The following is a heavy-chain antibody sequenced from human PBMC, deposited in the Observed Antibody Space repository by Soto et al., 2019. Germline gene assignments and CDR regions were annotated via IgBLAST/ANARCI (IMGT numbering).Heavy chain of an antibody. CDR2: ISYTGSTI. V-gene: IGHV3-48*03. J-gene: IGHJ4*02. CDR1: GFTFSNYE. D-gene: IGHD3-22*01. Sequence: LGLSCAASGFTFSNYEMNWVRQTPGKGLEWVSYISYTGSTIYYADSVRGRFTISRDNSKNSLYLQMNSLRAEDTAVYYCARGLRIYYDRSGLHYWGQGTLVTVSS. CDR3: ARGLRIYYDRSGLHY.